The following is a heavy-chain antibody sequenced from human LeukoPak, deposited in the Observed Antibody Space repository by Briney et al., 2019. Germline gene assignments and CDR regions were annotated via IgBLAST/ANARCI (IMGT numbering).Heavy chain of an antibody. V-gene: IGHV1-24*01. J-gene: IGHJ4*02. CDR3: ASSYYDILTGYIPIYYFDY. CDR1: GYTLTELS. D-gene: IGHD3-9*01. Sequence: ASVKVSCKVSGYTLTELSMHWVRQAPGKGLEWMGGFDPEDGETIYAQKFQGRVTMTEDTSTDTAYMELSSLRSEDTAVYYCASSYYDILTGYIPIYYFDYWGQGTLVTVSS. CDR2: FDPEDGET.